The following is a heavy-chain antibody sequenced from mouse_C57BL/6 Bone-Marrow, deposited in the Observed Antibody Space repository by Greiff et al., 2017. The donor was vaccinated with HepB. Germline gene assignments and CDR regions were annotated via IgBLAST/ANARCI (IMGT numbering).Heavy chain of an antibody. Sequence: EVMLVESGGGLVKPGGSLKLSCAASGFTFSSYAMSWVRQTPEKRLEWVATISDGGSYTYYPDNVKGRFTISRDNAKNNLYLQMNHLKSEDTAMYYCARAAYFLAWFAYWGQGTLVTVSA. D-gene: IGHD2-10*01. CDR3: ARAAYFLAWFAY. V-gene: IGHV5-4*03. CDR2: ISDGGSYT. CDR1: GFTFSSYA. J-gene: IGHJ3*01.